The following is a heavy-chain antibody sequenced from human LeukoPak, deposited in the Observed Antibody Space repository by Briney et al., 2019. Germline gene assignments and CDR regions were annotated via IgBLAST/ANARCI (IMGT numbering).Heavy chain of an antibody. D-gene: IGHD5-12*01. CDR2: INHSGST. CDR3: ARRYSGYALKY. V-gene: IGHV4-34*01. J-gene: IGHJ4*02. CDR1: GGSFSGYY. Sequence: PSETLSLTCAVYGGSFSGYYGSWIRQPPGKGLEWIGEINHSGSTNYNPSLKSRVTISVDTSKNQFSLKLSSVTAADTAVYYCARRYSGYALKYWGQGTLVTVSS.